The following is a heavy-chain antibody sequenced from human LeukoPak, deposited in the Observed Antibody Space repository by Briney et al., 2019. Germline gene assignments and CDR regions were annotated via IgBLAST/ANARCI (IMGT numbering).Heavy chain of an antibody. CDR3: ARGDWGIVVVVAASAAFDI. V-gene: IGHV3-30*04. D-gene: IGHD2-15*01. CDR1: GFTFSSYA. CDR2: ISYDGSNK. J-gene: IGHJ3*02. Sequence: GGSLRLSCAASGFTFSSYAMHWVRQAPGKGLEWVAVISYDGSNKYCADSVKGRFTISRDNSKNTLYLQMNSLRAEDTAVYYCARGDWGIVVVVAASAAFDIWGQGTMVTVSS.